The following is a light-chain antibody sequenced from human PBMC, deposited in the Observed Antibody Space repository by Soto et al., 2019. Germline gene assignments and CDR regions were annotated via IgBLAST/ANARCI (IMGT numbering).Light chain of an antibody. CDR3: SSFAGVNNVLV. J-gene: IGLJ2*01. Sequence: QSALTQPPSASGSPGQSVTISCTGTSSDVGGSTYVSWYQHHPGKAPRLVISEVNKRPSGVPYRFSGAKSGNTASLTVSGLQADDEAVYYCSSFAGVNNVLVFGGGTKLTVL. CDR1: SSDVGGSTY. CDR2: EVN. V-gene: IGLV2-8*01.